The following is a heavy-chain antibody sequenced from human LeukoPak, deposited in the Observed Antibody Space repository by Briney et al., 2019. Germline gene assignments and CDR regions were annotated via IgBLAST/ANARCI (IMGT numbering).Heavy chain of an antibody. D-gene: IGHD3-16*01. V-gene: IGHV3-74*01. CDR2: VNPDDSDI. Sequence: PGGSLRLSCAASGFTFSDYWMHWVRPVPEKGLVWVSRVNPDDSDITYANSARGRFASSRDNAKNTMYLQMNRLRIEDTAVYYCARGGCYGDYWGQGILVTVSS. CDR1: GFTFSDYW. J-gene: IGHJ4*02. CDR3: ARGGCYGDY.